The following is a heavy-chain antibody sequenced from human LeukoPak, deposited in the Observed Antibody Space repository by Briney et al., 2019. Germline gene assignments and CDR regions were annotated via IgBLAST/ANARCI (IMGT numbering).Heavy chain of an antibody. D-gene: IGHD3-3*01. CDR3: AKGSDLGFLEWLLEADY. Sequence: PWGSLRLSCAASGFTFSSYGMHWVRQAPGKGLEWVAVISYDGSNKYYADSVKGRFTISRDNPKNTLYLQMNSLRAEDTAVYYCAKGSDLGFLEWLLEADYWGQGTLVTVSS. CDR1: GFTFSSYG. CDR2: ISYDGSNK. V-gene: IGHV3-30*18. J-gene: IGHJ4*02.